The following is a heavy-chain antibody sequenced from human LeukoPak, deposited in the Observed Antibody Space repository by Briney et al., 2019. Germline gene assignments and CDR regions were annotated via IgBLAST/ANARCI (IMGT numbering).Heavy chain of an antibody. D-gene: IGHD3-10*01. Sequence: GGSLRLSCAASGFTFSSYSMNWVRQAPGKGLEWVSVIYSGGSTYYADSVKGRFTISRDNSKNTLYLQMNSLRAEDTAVYYCATSKEYYYGSGSYTPDYWGQGTLVTVSS. CDR3: ATSKEYYYGSGSYTPDY. CDR1: GFTFSSYS. V-gene: IGHV3-66*01. J-gene: IGHJ4*02. CDR2: IYSGGST.